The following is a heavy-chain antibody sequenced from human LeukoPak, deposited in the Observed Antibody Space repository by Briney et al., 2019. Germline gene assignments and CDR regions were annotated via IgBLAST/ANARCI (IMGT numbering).Heavy chain of an antibody. D-gene: IGHD6-6*01. CDR2: INHSGST. V-gene: IGHV4-34*01. J-gene: IGHJ4*02. Sequence: SETLSLTCAVYGGSFSGYYWSWIRQPPGKGLEWIGEINHSGSTNYNPSLKSRVTISVDTSKNQFSLKLSSVTAADTAVYYCAGAMSIAARLFEYWGQGTLVTVSS. CDR1: GGSFSGYY. CDR3: AGAMSIAARLFEY.